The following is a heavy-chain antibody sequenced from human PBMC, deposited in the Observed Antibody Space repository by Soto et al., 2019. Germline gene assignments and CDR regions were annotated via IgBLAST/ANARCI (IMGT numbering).Heavy chain of an antibody. V-gene: IGHV1-69*13. D-gene: IGHD2-2*02. CDR1: GGTFSSYA. CDR2: IIPIFGTA. CDR3: ARDPYCSSTSCYREITYFDC. Sequence: SVKVSCKASGGTFSSYAISWVRQAPGQGLEWMGGIIPIFGTANYAQKFQGRVTITADESTSTAYMALSSLRSEDTAVYYCARDPYCSSTSCYREITYFDCWGQGTLVTVSS. J-gene: IGHJ4*02.